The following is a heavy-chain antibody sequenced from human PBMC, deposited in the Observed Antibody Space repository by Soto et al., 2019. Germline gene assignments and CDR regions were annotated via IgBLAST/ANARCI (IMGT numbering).Heavy chain of an antibody. J-gene: IGHJ3*02. Sequence: QVQLQESGPGLVKPSQTLSLTCTVSGGSISSGDYYWSWIRQPPGKGLEWIGYIYYSGSTYYNPSLKRRVTISVDTSKNQFSLKLGSVTAADTAVYYCARDRATRASVAFDIWGQGTMVTVSS. D-gene: IGHD5-12*01. CDR2: IYYSGST. V-gene: IGHV4-30-4*01. CDR3: ARDRATRASVAFDI. CDR1: GGSISSGDYY.